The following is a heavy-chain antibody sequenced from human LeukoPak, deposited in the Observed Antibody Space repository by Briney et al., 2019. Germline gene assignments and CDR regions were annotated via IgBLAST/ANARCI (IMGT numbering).Heavy chain of an antibody. V-gene: IGHV4-34*01. J-gene: IGHJ5*02. CDR3: ARGQGATVPQVGKNWFDP. CDR2: VNESGGT. Sequence: PSETLSLTCAVYIDSFSNYHWNWIRQTPAKGMEWIGEVNESGGTNISPSLRSRVILSVDTSKNQFSLKLISVTVADTAIYYCARGQGATVPQVGKNWFDPWGQGTRVAVSS. D-gene: IGHD1-26*01. CDR1: IDSFSNYH.